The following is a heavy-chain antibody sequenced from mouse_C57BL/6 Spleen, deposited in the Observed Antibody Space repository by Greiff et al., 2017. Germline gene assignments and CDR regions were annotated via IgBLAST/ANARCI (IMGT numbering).Heavy chain of an antibody. CDR3: ARDYYGSTYAMDY. CDR2: INPNSGST. J-gene: IGHJ4*01. CDR1: GYTFTSYW. D-gene: IGHD1-1*01. V-gene: IGHV1-64*01. Sequence: QVQLQQPGAELVKPGASVKLSCKASGYTFTSYWMHWVKQRPGQGLEWIGMINPNSGSTNYNEKFKSKATLTVAKSSSTAYMQLSSLTSEDSAVYYCARDYYGSTYAMDYWGQGTSVTVSS.